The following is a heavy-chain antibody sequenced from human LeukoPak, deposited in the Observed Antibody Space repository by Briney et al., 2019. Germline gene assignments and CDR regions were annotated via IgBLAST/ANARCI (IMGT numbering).Heavy chain of an antibody. Sequence: GGSLRLSCAASGFTFSSYWMSWVRQAPGKGPEWVANINKEGSEKHYVDSVKGRFTISRDNAKNSLYLQMNSLRADDTAVYYCARDSGGTGWIYWGQGTLVTVSS. J-gene: IGHJ4*02. CDR1: GFTFSSYW. V-gene: IGHV3-7*05. CDR2: INKEGSEK. D-gene: IGHD6-19*01. CDR3: ARDSGGTGWIY.